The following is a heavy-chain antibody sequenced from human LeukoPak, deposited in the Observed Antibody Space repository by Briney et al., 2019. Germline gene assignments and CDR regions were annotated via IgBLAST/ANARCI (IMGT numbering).Heavy chain of an antibody. J-gene: IGHJ6*02. V-gene: IGHV1-18*01. D-gene: IGHD3-3*01. CDR2: ISAYNGDT. Sequence: ASVKVSCKASGYTFTSYGISWVRQAPGQGLEWMGWISAYNGDTNYAQRFQGRITMTTDTSTTTAYMELRSLRSDDTAVYYCATLGDVLRLSPLISLDGMDVWGQGTTVTVSS. CDR1: GYTFTSYG. CDR3: ATLGDVLRLSPLISLDGMDV.